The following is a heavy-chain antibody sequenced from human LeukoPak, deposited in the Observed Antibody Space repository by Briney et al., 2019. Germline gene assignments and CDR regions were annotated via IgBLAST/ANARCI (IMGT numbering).Heavy chain of an antibody. J-gene: IGHJ4*02. CDR2: INNSGST. CDR3: ARGRRSRDGDNLRRELFDY. Sequence: SETLSLTCAVYGGSFSGYYWSWIRQPPGRGLEWIGGINNSGSTNYNPSLKSRVTISVDTSKNQFSLKLSSVTAADTAVYYCARGRRSRDGDNLRRELFDYWGKGTLVTVSS. V-gene: IGHV4-34*01. CDR1: GGSFSGYY. D-gene: IGHD5-24*01.